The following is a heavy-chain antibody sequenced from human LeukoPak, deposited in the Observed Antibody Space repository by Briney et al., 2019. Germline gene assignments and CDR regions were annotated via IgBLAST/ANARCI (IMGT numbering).Heavy chain of an antibody. Sequence: ASVKVSCKASGGTFSSYAISWVRQAPGQGLEWMGGIIPFFGTAIYAQKFQGRVTITADKSTSTAYMELSSLRSEDTAVYYCARGQQQLVTSADYWGQGTLVTVSS. CDR2: IIPFFGTA. D-gene: IGHD6-13*01. V-gene: IGHV1-69*06. CDR3: ARGQQQLVTSADY. J-gene: IGHJ4*02. CDR1: GGTFSSYA.